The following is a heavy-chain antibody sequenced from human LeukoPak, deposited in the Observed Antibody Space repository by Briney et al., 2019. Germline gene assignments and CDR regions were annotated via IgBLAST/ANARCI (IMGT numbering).Heavy chain of an antibody. J-gene: IGHJ6*03. CDR3: ARPGYPSCSTTSCYDYYYYMDV. D-gene: IGHD2-2*01. CDR1: GGSFSGYY. V-gene: IGHV4-34*01. CDR2: INHSGST. Sequence: PSETLSLTCAVYGGSFSGYYWSWIRQPPGKGLEWIGEINHSGSTNYNPSLKSRVTISVDTSKNQFSLKVSSVTAADTAVYYCARPGYPSCSTTSCYDYYYYMDVWGKGTTVIISS.